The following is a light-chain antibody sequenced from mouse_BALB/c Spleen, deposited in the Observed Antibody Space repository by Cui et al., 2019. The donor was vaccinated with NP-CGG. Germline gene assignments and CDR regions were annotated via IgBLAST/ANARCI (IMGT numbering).Light chain of an antibody. V-gene: IGLV1*01. Sequence: QAVVTKEPAPTTSPGETVTLTCRSSTGAVTSSNYVKWVQEKPDHLFTGLIGGTNNRAPGVPARFSGSLIGDKAALTITGAQTEDEAIYFCALWYSNHWVFGGGTKLTVL. CDR3: ALWYSNHWV. CDR2: GTN. CDR1: TGAVTSSNY. J-gene: IGLJ1*01.